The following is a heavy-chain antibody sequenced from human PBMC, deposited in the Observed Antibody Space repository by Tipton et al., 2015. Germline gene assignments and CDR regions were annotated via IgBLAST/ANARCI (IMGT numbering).Heavy chain of an antibody. CDR3: AKDKSAAGTHVAFDL. CDR1: GFTFDDHA. J-gene: IGHJ3*01. Sequence: VQLVQSGGGLVQPGRSLRLSCVVSGFTFDDHAMHWVRQAPGKGLEWISGITWNSVNVEYADSVKGRFTISRDNAKNSLYLQMNSLRVEDTALFYCAKDKSAAGTHVAFDLWGQGTLVTVSS. D-gene: IGHD6-13*01. CDR2: ITWNSVNV. V-gene: IGHV3-9*01.